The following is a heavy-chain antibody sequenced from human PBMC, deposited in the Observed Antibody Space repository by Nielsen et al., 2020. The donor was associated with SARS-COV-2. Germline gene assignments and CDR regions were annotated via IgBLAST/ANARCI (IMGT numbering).Heavy chain of an antibody. Sequence: ASVKVSCKASGYTFTGYYMHWVRQAPGQGLEWMGRINPNSGGTNYAQKFQGRVTMTRDTSISTAYVELSRLRSDDTAVYYCARAPAPRYCSGGSCPNYYYYGMDVWGQGTTVTVSS. J-gene: IGHJ6*02. CDR2: INPNSGGT. CDR1: GYTFTGYY. CDR3: ARAPAPRYCSGGSCPNYYYYGMDV. V-gene: IGHV1-2*06. D-gene: IGHD2-15*01.